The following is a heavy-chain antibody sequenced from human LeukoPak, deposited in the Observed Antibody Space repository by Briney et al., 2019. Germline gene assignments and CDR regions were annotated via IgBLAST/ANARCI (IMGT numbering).Heavy chain of an antibody. J-gene: IGHJ4*02. V-gene: IGHV4-31*03. CDR2: IYYSGST. CDR3: ARDRSGYYPN. CDR1: GGSISSSSYY. Sequence: SETLSLTCTVSGGSISSSSYYWSWIRQHPGKGLEWIGYIYYSGSTYYNPSLKSRVTISVDTSKNQFSLKLSSVTAADTAVYYCARDRSGYYPNWGQGTLVTVSS. D-gene: IGHD3-22*01.